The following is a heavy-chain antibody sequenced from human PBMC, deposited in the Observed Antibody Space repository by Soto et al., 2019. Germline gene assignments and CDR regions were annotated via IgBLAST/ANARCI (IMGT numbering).Heavy chain of an antibody. D-gene: IGHD3-22*01. V-gene: IGHV1-69*01. J-gene: IGHJ4*02. CDR3: ARGWGYDSNDYYYAY. CDR1: GGTFSRHD. CDR2: IIPIFGTA. Sequence: QVQLVQSGAEVRKPGSSVKVSCKASGGTFSRHDISWVRQAPGQGLEWMGGIIPIFGTANHAQKFQGRVTIVADETTSTVYMELSSLRSEDTAMSYCARGWGYDSNDYYYAYWGQGTLVIVSS.